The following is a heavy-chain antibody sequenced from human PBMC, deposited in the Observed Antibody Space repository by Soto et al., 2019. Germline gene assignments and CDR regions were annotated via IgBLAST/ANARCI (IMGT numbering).Heavy chain of an antibody. Sequence: ASVTVSRTASGYTFTSYYMHWVRQAPGQGLEWMGIINPSGGSTSYAQKFQGRVTVTRDTSISTAYMELSSLTADDTAVYYCARDRPVDDWGQGTLVTVSS. CDR1: GYTFTSYY. CDR3: ARDRPVDD. CDR2: INPSGGST. V-gene: IGHV1-46*01. J-gene: IGHJ4*02.